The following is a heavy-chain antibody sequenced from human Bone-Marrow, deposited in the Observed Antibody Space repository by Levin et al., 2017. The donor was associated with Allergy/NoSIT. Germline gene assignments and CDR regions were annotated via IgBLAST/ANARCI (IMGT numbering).Heavy chain of an antibody. CDR2: VNPKTGST. CDR1: GYIFTDYY. D-gene: IGHD3-22*01. CDR3: AILTHYYDSSGPHSFDV. J-gene: IGHJ3*01. Sequence: ASVKVSCEASGYIFTDYYIHWVRQAPGQGLEWMGWVNPKTGSTHYIQKFEGRVTMTRDASLSTAYMELSRLTSDDTAVYFCAILTHYYDSSGPHSFDVWGQGTMVTVTS. V-gene: IGHV1-2*02.